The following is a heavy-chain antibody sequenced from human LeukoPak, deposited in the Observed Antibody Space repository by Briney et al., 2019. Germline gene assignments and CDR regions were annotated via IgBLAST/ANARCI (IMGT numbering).Heavy chain of an antibody. CDR3: ARGIGDY. Sequence: GGSLRLSCAASGFTFNSHWMTWVRQAPGKGLDWVATIKQDGTNKYYVDSVKGRFTISSDNAKNSLYLQMNSLRAEDTALYYCARGIGDYWGQGTLVTVSS. D-gene: IGHD3-3*01. J-gene: IGHJ4*02. CDR1: GFTFNSHW. CDR2: IKQDGTNK. V-gene: IGHV3-7*03.